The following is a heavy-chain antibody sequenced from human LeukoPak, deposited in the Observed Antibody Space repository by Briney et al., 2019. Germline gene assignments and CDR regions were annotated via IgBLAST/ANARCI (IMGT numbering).Heavy chain of an antibody. CDR3: ARVPHPHDGRGFDY. CDR1: GFTFSSYA. CDR2: ISYDGSNK. J-gene: IGHJ4*02. Sequence: GGSLRLSCAASGFTFSSYAMHWARQAPGKGPEWVAVISYDGSNKYYADSVKGRFTISRDNSKNTLYLQMNSLRAEDTAVYYCARVPHPHDGRGFDYWGQGTLVTVSS. V-gene: IGHV3-30*04. D-gene: IGHD1-1*01.